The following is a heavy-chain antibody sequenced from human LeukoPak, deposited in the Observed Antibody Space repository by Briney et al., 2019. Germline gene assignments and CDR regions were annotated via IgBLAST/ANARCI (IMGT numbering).Heavy chain of an antibody. J-gene: IGHJ6*03. CDR2: ISAYNGNT. CDR3: ARGIHAQGGLLFMVSYYYYMDV. Sequence: ASVKVSCKASGYTFTSYGISWVRQAPGQGLEWMGWISAYNGNTNYAQKLQGRVTMTTDTSTSTAYMELRSLRSEDTAVYYCARGIHAQGGLLFMVSYYYYMDVWGKGTTVTVSS. V-gene: IGHV1-18*01. D-gene: IGHD2-8*01. CDR1: GYTFTSYG.